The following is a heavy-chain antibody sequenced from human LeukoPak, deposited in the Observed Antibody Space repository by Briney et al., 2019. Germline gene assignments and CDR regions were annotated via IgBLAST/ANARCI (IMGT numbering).Heavy chain of an antibody. J-gene: IGHJ3*02. CDR3: TTGVVVVPALGAFDI. D-gene: IGHD2-2*01. Sequence: GGSLRLSCAGSGFTFSNFAMSWVRQGPGKGLEWVSSITGSSAVTYSADSVKGRFTISRDNSRNTLYLQMNSLKTEDTAVYYCTTGVVVVPALGAFDIWGQGTMVTVSS. CDR1: GFTFSNFA. CDR2: ITGSSAVT. V-gene: IGHV3-23*01.